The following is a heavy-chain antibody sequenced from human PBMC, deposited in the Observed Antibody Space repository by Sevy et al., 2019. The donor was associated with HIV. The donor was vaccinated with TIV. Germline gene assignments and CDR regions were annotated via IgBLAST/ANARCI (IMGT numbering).Heavy chain of an antibody. V-gene: IGHV3-49*03. CDR3: TRAKSHIVVVVAATYFDY. D-gene: IGHD2-15*01. Sequence: GGSLRLSCTASGFTFGDYAMSWFRQAPGKGLEWVGFIRSKAYGGTTEDAASVKGRFTISRDDSKSIAYLQMNSLKTEDTAVYYCTRAKSHIVVVVAATYFDYWGQGTLVTVSS. CDR2: IRSKAYGGTT. CDR1: GFTFGDYA. J-gene: IGHJ4*02.